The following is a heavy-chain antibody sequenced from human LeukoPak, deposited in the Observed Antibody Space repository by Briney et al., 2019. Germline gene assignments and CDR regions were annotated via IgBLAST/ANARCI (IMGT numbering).Heavy chain of an antibody. CDR2: IIPIFGTA. Sequence: ASVKVSCKASGGTLSSYAISWVRQAPGQGLEWMGRIIPIFGTANYAQKFQGRVTITTDESTSTAYMELSSLRSEDTAVYYCARDCSGGSCDHFDYWGQGTLVTVSS. D-gene: IGHD2-15*01. V-gene: IGHV1-69*05. J-gene: IGHJ4*02. CDR3: ARDCSGGSCDHFDY. CDR1: GGTLSSYA.